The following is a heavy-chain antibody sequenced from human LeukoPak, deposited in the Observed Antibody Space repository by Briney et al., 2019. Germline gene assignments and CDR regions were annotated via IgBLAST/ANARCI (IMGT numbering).Heavy chain of an antibody. CDR2: MNPNSGNT. Sequence: ASVKVSCKASGYTFTSYDINWVRQATGQGLEWMGWMNPNSGNTGYAQKFQGRVTMTRNTSIRTAYMELSSLRSEDTAVYYCARAGLGGVAVAGRLGYWGQGTLVTVSS. CDR3: ARAGLGGVAVAGRLGY. J-gene: IGHJ4*02. V-gene: IGHV1-8*01. D-gene: IGHD6-19*01. CDR1: GYTFTSYD.